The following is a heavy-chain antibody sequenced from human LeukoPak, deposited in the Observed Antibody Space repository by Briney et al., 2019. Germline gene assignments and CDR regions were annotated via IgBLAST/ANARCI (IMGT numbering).Heavy chain of an antibody. D-gene: IGHD3-22*01. V-gene: IGHV3-74*01. Sequence: GGSLRLSCAASGFTFSTYWMHWIRQAPGKGLVGVAQINSDGSSTSYADSVKGRFTISRDNAKNTLYLQMINLRAEDTAVYYCGSLTVVAKDHWGQGTLVTVSS. J-gene: IGHJ4*02. CDR1: GFTFSTYW. CDR2: INSDGSST. CDR3: GSLTVVAKDH.